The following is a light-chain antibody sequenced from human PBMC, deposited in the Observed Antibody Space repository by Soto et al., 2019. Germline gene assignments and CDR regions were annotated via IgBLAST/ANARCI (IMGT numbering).Light chain of an antibody. CDR2: NDR. V-gene: IGLV3-21*02. J-gene: IGLJ1*01. Sequence: SYELTQPPSVSVAPGQTARITCGGDNIGSKSVHWYQQKPGQAPVLVVYNDRDRPSGIPERFSGSNSGNTATQTISRVEAGDEADYYCQLWVSSSHHFYAFGTGTKVTVL. CDR1: NIGSKS. CDR3: QLWVSSSHHFYA.